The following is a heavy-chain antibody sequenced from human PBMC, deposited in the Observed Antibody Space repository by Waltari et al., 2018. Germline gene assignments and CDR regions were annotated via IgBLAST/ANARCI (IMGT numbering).Heavy chain of an antibody. V-gene: IGHV3-30*18. Sequence: QAQLVEFGGGVVQFGMSLSHFCEASGFTFSSFGRYWVRQAPGRGLGWVAVRAYSGMKTDYIDSVKGRFTSSRDNSKNTLYLQMSRLRAQESAVYYCAKYHGVEAPGMDVWGRGTTVSVS. J-gene: IGHJ6*02. CDR1: GFTFSSFG. CDR3: AKYHGVEAPGMDV. CDR2: RAYSGMKT.